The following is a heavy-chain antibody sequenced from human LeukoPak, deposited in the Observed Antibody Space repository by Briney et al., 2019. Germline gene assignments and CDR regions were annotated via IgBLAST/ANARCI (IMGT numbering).Heavy chain of an antibody. J-gene: IGHJ5*02. Sequence: SETLSLTCTVSGGSISSGSYYWSWIRQPAGKGLEWIGRIYTSGSTNYNPSLKSRVTISVDTSKNQFSLKLSSVTAADTAVYYCARERLTGTRFDPWSQGTLVTVSS. CDR1: GGSISSGSYY. D-gene: IGHD1-20*01. V-gene: IGHV4-61*02. CDR3: ARERLTGTRFDP. CDR2: IYTSGST.